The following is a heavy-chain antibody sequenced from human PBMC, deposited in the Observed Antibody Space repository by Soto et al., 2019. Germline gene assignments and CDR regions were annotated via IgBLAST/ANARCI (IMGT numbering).Heavy chain of an antibody. J-gene: IGHJ6*02. D-gene: IGHD1-26*01. V-gene: IGHV3-74*01. CDR2: INSDGRST. Sequence: GGSLRLSCAASGFTLSNFCRHWVRQAPGKGLEWVSRINSDGRSTSYVDSVKGRFTISRDNANNTLHLEMNSLRVEDTAVYFCARGGRYRENYYFGMDVWGQGTTVTV. CDR3: ARGGRYRENYYFGMDV. CDR1: GFTLSNFC.